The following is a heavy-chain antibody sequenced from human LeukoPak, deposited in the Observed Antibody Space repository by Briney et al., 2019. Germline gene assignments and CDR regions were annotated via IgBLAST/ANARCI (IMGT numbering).Heavy chain of an antibody. CDR1: GGSISSYY. D-gene: IGHD1-1*01. J-gene: IGHJ3*02. CDR2: IYYSGST. CDR3: ALEGKNAFGI. V-gene: IGHV4-59*01. Sequence: SETLSLTCTVSGGSISSYYWSWIRQPPGKGLEWIGYIYYSGSTNYNPSLKSRVTISVDTSKNQFSLKLSSVTAADTAVYYCALEGKNAFGIWGQGTMVTVSS.